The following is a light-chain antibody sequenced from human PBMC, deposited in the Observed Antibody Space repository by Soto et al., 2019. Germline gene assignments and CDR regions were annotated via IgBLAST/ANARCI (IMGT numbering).Light chain of an antibody. CDR1: QSISSY. Sequence: DIQMTQSPSSLSASVGDRVTITCRASQSISSYLNWYQQKPGKAPKLLIYAASSLQSGVPSRFSGSGSGTVFTPTTSSLQPEVFATNSCQQIYRTPGTFGQGTRVKIK. CDR3: QQIYRTPGT. V-gene: IGKV1-39*01. CDR2: AAS. J-gene: IGKJ1*01.